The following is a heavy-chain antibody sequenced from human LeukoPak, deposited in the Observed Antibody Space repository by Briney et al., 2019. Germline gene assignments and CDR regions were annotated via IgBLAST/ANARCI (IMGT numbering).Heavy chain of an antibody. CDR3: ARGGPAAGRFDY. CDR2: IYSGGST. J-gene: IGHJ4*02. Sequence: GRSLRLSCTASGFTFGEYAMTWVRQAPGKGLEWVSVIYSGGSTYYADSVKGRFTISRDNSKNTLYLQMNSLRAEDTAVYYCARGGPAAGRFDYWGQGTLVTVSS. V-gene: IGHV3-66*01. D-gene: IGHD6-13*01. CDR1: GFTFGEYA.